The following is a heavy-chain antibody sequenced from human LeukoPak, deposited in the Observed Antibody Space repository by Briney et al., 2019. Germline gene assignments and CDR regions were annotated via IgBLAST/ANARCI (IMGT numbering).Heavy chain of an antibody. CDR3: ARDGVRDGYKYWYFDL. V-gene: IGHV1-46*01. D-gene: IGHD5-24*01. Sequence: ASVKVSCKASGYTFTSNYMHWVRQAPGQGLEWMGIINPSGGSTSYAQKFQGRVTMTRDTSTSTVYMELSSLRSEDTAVYYCARDGVRDGYKYWYFDLWGRGTLVTVSS. J-gene: IGHJ2*01. CDR1: GYTFTSNY. CDR2: INPSGGST.